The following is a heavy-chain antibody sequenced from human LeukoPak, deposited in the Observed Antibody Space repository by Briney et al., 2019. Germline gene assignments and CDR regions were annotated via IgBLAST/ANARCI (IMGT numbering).Heavy chain of an antibody. CDR2: ISGSGGST. CDR1: GFTFSSYA. V-gene: IGHV3-23*01. Sequence: GGSLRLSCAASGFTFSSYAMSWVRQAPGKGLEWVSAISGSGGSTYYADSVKGRFTISRDNSKNTLYLQMNSLRAEDTAVYYCAKDRANYGDYVFYNWFDPWGQGTLVTVSS. CDR3: AKDRANYGDYVFYNWFDP. D-gene: IGHD4-17*01. J-gene: IGHJ5*02.